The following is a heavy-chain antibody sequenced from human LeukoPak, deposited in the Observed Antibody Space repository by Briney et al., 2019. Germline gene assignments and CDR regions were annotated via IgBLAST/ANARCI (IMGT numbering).Heavy chain of an antibody. CDR3: GRDRGVVVADMGYYFDY. CDR2: ITNGGTV. Sequence: GGSLRLSCAASGFTFSDYYMSWIRQAPGKGLEWISYITNGGTVYYADSVKGRFTISRDNAKGSLYLQMNSLRAEDTAVYYCGRDRGVVVADMGYYFDYWGQGSLVTVSS. V-gene: IGHV3-11*01. CDR1: GFTFSDYY. J-gene: IGHJ4*02. D-gene: IGHD2-15*01.